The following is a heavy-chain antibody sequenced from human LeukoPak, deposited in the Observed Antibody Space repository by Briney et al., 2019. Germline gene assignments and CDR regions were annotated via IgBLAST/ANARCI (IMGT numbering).Heavy chain of an antibody. Sequence: GASVTVSCTVSGYTLTELSMHWVRQAPGKGLEWMGGFDPEDGETIYAQKFQGRVTITADESTSTAYMELSSLRSEDTAVYYCARVSLGSYGSQHYYYYGMDVWGQGTTVTVSS. J-gene: IGHJ6*02. V-gene: IGHV1-24*01. CDR1: GYTLTELS. D-gene: IGHD1-26*01. CDR2: FDPEDGET. CDR3: ARVSLGSYGSQHYYYYGMDV.